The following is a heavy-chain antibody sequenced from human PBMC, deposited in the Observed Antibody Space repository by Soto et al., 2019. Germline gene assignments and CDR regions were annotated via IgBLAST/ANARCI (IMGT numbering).Heavy chain of an antibody. V-gene: IGHV3-33*01. CDR2: IWYDGSNK. CDR1: GFTFSSYG. CDR3: ARDEGGYYYDSSGYSD. Sequence: QVQLVESGGGVVQPGRSLRLSCAASGFTFSSYGMHWVRQAPGKGQEWVAVIWYDGSNKYYADSVKGRFTISRDNSKNTLYLQMNSLRAEDTAVYYCARDEGGYYYDSSGYSDWGQGTLVTVSS. J-gene: IGHJ4*02. D-gene: IGHD3-22*01.